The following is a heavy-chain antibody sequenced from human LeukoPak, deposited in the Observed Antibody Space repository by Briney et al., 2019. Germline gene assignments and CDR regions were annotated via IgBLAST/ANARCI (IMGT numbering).Heavy chain of an antibody. CDR3: ARAEGPGAFDI. V-gene: IGHV3-74*01. CDR2: INTDGSST. CDR1: GFTFSSYW. J-gene: IGHJ3*02. Sequence: GGSLRLSRAASGFTFSSYWMHWVRHAPGKGLVWVSRINTDGSSTSYADSVKGRFTISRDNAKNTLYLQMNSLRAEDTAVYYCARAEGPGAFDIWGQGTMVTVSS.